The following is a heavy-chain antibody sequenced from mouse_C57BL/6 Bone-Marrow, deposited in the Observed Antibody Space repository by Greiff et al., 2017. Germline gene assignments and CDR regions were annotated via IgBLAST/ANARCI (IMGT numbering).Heavy chain of an antibody. CDR3: ARAGLYYYYSNYDYFDY. Sequence: QVQLQQPGAELVRPGSSVKLSCKASGYTFTSYWMHWVKQRPIQGLEWIGNIDPSDSETNYNQKFKDKATLTVDKSSSTAYMQLSSLTSEDSAVYYCARAGLYYYYSNYDYFDYWGQGTTLTVSS. D-gene: IGHD2-5*01. CDR2: IDPSDSET. CDR1: GYTFTSYW. J-gene: IGHJ2*01. V-gene: IGHV1-52*01.